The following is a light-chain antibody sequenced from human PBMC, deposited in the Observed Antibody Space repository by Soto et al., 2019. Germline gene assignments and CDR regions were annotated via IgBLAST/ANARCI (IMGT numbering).Light chain of an antibody. J-gene: IGLJ1*01. Sequence: QSALTQPASVSGSPGQAITISCTGTSSDVGGYNYVSWYQQHPGNAPKLMIYKVSNRPAGVSNRFSGSKSGNTASLTSSGLQAEDEAYYYCASYTSSSSYVFGTGTKLTVL. CDR2: KVS. CDR1: SSDVGGYNY. CDR3: ASYTSSSSYV. V-gene: IGLV2-14*01.